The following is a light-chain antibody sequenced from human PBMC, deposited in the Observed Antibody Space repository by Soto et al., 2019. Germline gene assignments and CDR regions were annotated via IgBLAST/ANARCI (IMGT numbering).Light chain of an antibody. J-gene: IGLJ3*02. V-gene: IGLV2-14*01. Sequence: QSALTQPASVSWSAGQSITISCSGTMRDVGAYNLVSWYQQHPGTAPKLIIYEVRNRPSGISSRLSGSRSGNTASLTISGLQSEDEGDYYCSAYTARSTLVFGGGTKVTVL. CDR1: MRDVGAYNL. CDR2: EVR. CDR3: SAYTARSTLV.